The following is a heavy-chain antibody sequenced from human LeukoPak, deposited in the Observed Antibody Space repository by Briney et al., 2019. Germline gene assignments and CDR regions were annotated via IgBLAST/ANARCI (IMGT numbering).Heavy chain of an antibody. D-gene: IGHD6-19*01. CDR1: GVSITSYY. V-gene: IGHV4-59*01. Sequence: SETLSLTCTVSGVSITSYYWSWIRQPPGKGLEWIAYIYYSGITNYNPSFKSRVTISLDTSKNQFSLKLSSVTAADTAVYYCARAHSSDWHSRFDPWGQGTLVTVSS. CDR3: ARAHSSDWHSRFDP. J-gene: IGHJ5*02. CDR2: IYYSGIT.